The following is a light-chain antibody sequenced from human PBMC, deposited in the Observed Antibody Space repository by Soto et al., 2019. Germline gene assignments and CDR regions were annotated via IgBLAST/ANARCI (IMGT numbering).Light chain of an antibody. Sequence: EIVLTQSPVTLSLSPGERATLSCRASQSINNYLAWYQQKPGQPPRLLIYDASNRATAIPVRFSGSGSGTDFTLTISRLEPEDSAVYYCQYRGIWPPGATFGGGTQVEIK. CDR1: QSINNY. CDR3: QYRGIWPPGAT. CDR2: DAS. J-gene: IGKJ4*01. V-gene: IGKV3-11*01.